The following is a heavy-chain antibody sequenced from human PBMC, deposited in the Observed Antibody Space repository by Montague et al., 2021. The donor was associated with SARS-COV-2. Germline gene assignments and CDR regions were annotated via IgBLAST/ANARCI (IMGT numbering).Heavy chain of an antibody. CDR3: ARHGDRAEGRLSWFDP. D-gene: IGHD3-3*01. CDR2: VYFSGFT. CDR1: RGSQSRSDNS. V-gene: IGHV4-39*01. J-gene: IGHJ5*02. Sequence: SETLSLTCTGSRGSQSRSDNSRGWIRQPPGKGLEWIGSVYFSGFTYYNPSLKSRVTIPVDTSKNQLSLKLSSATAADTAVYYCARHGDRAEGRLSWFDPGGQGTLVTVSS.